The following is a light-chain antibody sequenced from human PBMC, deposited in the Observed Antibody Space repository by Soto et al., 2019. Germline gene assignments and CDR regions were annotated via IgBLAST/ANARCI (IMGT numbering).Light chain of an antibody. CDR3: QKYNSAPWT. V-gene: IGKV1-12*01. Sequence: DIHMTQSPSSVSASVGDRVTITCQASRDIKTWLTWYQQKPGEAPKLLIYTASSLHSGVPSRFSGSGSGTDFTLTISSLQPEDFATYYCQKYNSAPWTFGQGTKVEIK. CDR2: TAS. J-gene: IGKJ1*01. CDR1: RDIKTW.